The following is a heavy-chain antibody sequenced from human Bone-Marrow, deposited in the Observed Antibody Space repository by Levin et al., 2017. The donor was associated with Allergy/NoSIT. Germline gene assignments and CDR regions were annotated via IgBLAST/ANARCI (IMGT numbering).Heavy chain of an antibody. CDR3: VRHGPVDTAFDN. V-gene: IGHV3-30*09. J-gene: IGHJ4*02. CDR1: GFTFSSYT. CDR2: ISHDGSDK. Sequence: GESLKISCAGSGFTFSSYTMVWVRQAPGKGLEWVTVISHDGSDKYYADFVKGRFAISRDNSKNTMYLQMNSLRAEDTAMYYCVRHGPVDTAFDNWGQGTLVTASS. D-gene: IGHD5-18*01.